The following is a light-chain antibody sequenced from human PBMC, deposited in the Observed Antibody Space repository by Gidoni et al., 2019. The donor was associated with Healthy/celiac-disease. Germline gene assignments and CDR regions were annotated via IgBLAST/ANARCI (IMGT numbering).Light chain of an antibody. V-gene: IGKV3-11*01. CDR3: QQRSNWPLFT. Sequence: ELVLTQSPATLSLSPGERATLSCRARQSVSSYLAWYQQKPGQAPRLLIYDASNRATGIPARFSGSGSGTDFTLTISSLEPEDFAVYYCQQRSNWPLFTFGPGTKVDIK. CDR1: QSVSSY. J-gene: IGKJ3*01. CDR2: DAS.